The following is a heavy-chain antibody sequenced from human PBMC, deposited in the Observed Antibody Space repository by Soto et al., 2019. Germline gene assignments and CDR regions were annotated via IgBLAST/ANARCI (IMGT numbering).Heavy chain of an antibody. CDR3: SITPSISRIPRHWYDP. V-gene: IGHV4-31*03. J-gene: IGHJ5*02. CDR1: GGSISSGGYY. CDR2: IYYSGST. Sequence: SETLSLTCTVSGGSISSGGYYWSWIRQHPGKGLEWIGYIYYSGSTYYNPSLKSRVTISVDTSKNQFSLKLSSVTAADTAVYYCSITPSISRIPRHWYDPWTRGTPVTVSS. D-gene: IGHD1-20*01.